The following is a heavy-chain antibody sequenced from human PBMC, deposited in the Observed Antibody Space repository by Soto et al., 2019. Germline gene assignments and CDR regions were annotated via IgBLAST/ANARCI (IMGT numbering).Heavy chain of an antibody. V-gene: IGHV3-23*01. CDR2: ISGSGGST. CDR1: GFTFSSYA. CDR3: AKINGPIAVAGTPYYFDY. D-gene: IGHD6-19*01. Sequence: GGSLRLSCAASGFTFSSYAMSWVRQAPGKGLEWVSAISGSGGSTYYADSVKGRFTISRDNSKNTLYLQMNSLRAEDTAVYYCAKINGPIAVAGTPYYFDYWGQGTLVTVSS. J-gene: IGHJ4*02.